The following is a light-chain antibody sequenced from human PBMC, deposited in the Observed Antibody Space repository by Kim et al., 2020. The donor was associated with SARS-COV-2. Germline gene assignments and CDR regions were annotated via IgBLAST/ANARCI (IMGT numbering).Light chain of an antibody. CDR2: AAS. CDR1: QSVNTD. V-gene: IGKV3-15*01. Sequence: VSPGERATLSCRASQSVNTDLAWYQLKPGQTPRLLIYAASTRATGIPARFTGSGSGTDFTLTIDSLQSEDFAVYYCQQYNNWPPFTFGQGTKLEIK. CDR3: QQYNNWPPFT. J-gene: IGKJ2*01.